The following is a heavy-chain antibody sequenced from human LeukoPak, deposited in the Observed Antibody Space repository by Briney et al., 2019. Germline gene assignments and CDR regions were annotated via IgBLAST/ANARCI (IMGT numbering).Heavy chain of an antibody. CDR1: GGSISSYY. CDR3: ARGRLYYDSSGTTRGENDY. V-gene: IGHV4-59*01. CDR2: IYYSGST. Sequence: SETLSLTCTVSGGSISSYYWSWIRQPPGKGLEWIGYIYYSGSTNYNPSLKSRVTISVDTSKNQFSLKLSSVTAADTAVYYCARGRLYYDSSGTTRGENDYWGREPWSPSPQ. D-gene: IGHD3-22*01. J-gene: IGHJ4*02.